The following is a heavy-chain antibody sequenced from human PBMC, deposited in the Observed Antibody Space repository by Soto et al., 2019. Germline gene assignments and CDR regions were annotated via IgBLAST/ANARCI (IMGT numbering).Heavy chain of an antibody. V-gene: IGHV4-30-4*01. CDR2: IYYSGYN. D-gene: IGHD4-4*01. CDR3: ARSDNYVPFEY. CDR1: GGSISSGAYK. J-gene: IGHJ4*02. Sequence: QVQLQESGPGLVKPSQTLSLTCTVSGGSISSGAYKWSWIRQPPGKGLEWIGYIYYSGYNYNNPSLKSRVTMSVDTSKNLFSLKLSSVTAADTAVYYCARSDNYVPFEYWGQGTLVTVSS.